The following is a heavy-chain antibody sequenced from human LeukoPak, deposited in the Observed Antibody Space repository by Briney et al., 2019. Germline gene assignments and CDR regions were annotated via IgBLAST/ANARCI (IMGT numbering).Heavy chain of an antibody. J-gene: IGHJ4*02. CDR1: DGSINYY. CDR3: ARSAWTNFYFDY. Sequence: SETLSLTCTVSDGSINYYWSWIRQPPGKGLEWIGYIYYSGDTNYNPSLKSRVTISLDTSKKQFSLKLSSVTAADTAVYYCARSAWTNFYFDYWGQGTLVTVSS. V-gene: IGHV4-59*01. D-gene: IGHD3/OR15-3a*01. CDR2: IYYSGDT.